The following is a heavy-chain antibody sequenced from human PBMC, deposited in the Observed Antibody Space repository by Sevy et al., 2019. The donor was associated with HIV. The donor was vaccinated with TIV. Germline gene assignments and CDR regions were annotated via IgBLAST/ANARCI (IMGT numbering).Heavy chain of an antibody. V-gene: IGHV3-33*01. CDR2: IWYDGSNK. J-gene: IGHJ4*02. Sequence: GGSLRLSCAASGFTFSSYGMHWVRQAPGKGLEWVAVIWYDGSNKYYADSVKVRFTISRDNSKNTLYLQMNSLRAEDTVEYYCARGRGLISYNFDYWGQGTLVTVSS. CDR3: ARGRGLISYNFDY. D-gene: IGHD3-16*01. CDR1: GFTFSSYG.